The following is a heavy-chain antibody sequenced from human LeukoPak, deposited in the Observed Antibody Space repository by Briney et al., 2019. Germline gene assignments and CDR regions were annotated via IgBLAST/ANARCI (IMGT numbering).Heavy chain of an antibody. V-gene: IGHV4-59*08. D-gene: IGHD6-19*01. J-gene: IGHJ4*02. CDR3: AQTTGWPGFDF. CDR2: IYNGVNT. CDR1: GGSISSYY. Sequence: SETLSLTCTVSGGSISSYYWSWIRQPPGKGLEWIGYIYNGVNTKYNPSLTSRVNISVDTSKNQFSLKLTSLTAADTAIYYCAQTTGWPGFDFWGPGALVTVSS.